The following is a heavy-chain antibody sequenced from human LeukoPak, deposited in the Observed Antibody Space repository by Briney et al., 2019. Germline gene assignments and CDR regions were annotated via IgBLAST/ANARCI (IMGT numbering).Heavy chain of an antibody. Sequence: SETLSLTCTVSGGPISSSSYYWGWIRQPPGKGLEWIGSIYYSGSTYYNPSLKSRVTISVDTSKNQFSLKLSSVTAADTAVYYCARGVANQKDYWGQGTLVTVSS. J-gene: IGHJ4*02. CDR1: GGPISSSSYY. D-gene: IGHD2-21*01. V-gene: IGHV4-39*07. CDR3: ARGVANQKDY. CDR2: IYYSGST.